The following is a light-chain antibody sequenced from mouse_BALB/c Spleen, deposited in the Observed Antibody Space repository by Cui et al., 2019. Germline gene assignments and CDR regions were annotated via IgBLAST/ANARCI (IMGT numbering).Light chain of an antibody. V-gene: IGKV5-39*01. CDR1: QSISDY. J-gene: IGKJ1*01. Sequence: DIVMTQSPATLSVTPGDRVSLSCRASQSISDYLHWYQQKSHESPRLLNKYASQSISGIPSRFSGSGSGSDFTLSINSVEPEDVGVYYCQNGHSFPPTFGGGTKLEIK. CDR3: QNGHSFPPT. CDR2: YAS.